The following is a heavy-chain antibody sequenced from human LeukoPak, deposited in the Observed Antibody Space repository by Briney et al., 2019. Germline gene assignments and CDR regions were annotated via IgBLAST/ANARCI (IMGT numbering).Heavy chain of an antibody. CDR2: IYTSGST. CDR1: GGSISSGSYY. Sequence: PSETLSLTCTVSGGSISSGSYYWSWIRPPAGKGLEWIGRIYTSGSTNYNPSLKSRVTISADTSKNQFSLKLSSVTAADTAVYYCAREPHYYDSSGYVLYFDYWGQGTLVTVSS. J-gene: IGHJ4*02. D-gene: IGHD3-22*01. CDR3: AREPHYYDSSGYVLYFDY. V-gene: IGHV4-61*02.